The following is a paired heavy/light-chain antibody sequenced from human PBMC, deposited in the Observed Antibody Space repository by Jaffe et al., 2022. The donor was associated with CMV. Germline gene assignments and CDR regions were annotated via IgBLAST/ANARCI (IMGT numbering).Heavy chain of an antibody. J-gene: IGHJ2*01. Sequence: EVQLVESGGGLVQPGGSLRLSCASSGFTFGSYWMSWVRQAPGKGLEWVANIKQDGSEKYYVDSVKGRFTISRDNARNSLYLQMNSLRAEDTAVYYCARVRVAVAASRWFFDLWGRGTLVTVSS. CDR2: IKQDGSEK. D-gene: IGHD6-19*01. V-gene: IGHV3-7*03. CDR3: ARVRVAVAASRWFFDL. CDR1: GFTFGSYW.
Light chain of an antibody. V-gene: IGLV2-14*03. J-gene: IGLJ2*01. CDR2: DVS. Sequence: QSALTQPASVSGSPGQSITISCTGTSSDVGGYNFVSWYQQHPGKAPKLMIYDVSNRPSGVSNRFSGSKSGNTASLTISGLQAEDEADYYCSSYTSSSTVVFGGGTKLTVL. CDR3: SSYTSSSTVV. CDR1: SSDVGGYNF.